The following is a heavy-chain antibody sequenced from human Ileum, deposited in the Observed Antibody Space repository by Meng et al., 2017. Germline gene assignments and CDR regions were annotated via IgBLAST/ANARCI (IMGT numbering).Heavy chain of an antibody. V-gene: IGHV4-4*02. D-gene: IGHD7-27*01. CDR1: GASIIGVNW. J-gene: IGHJ4*02. CDR3: ARGTGDIRVGFDY. CDR2: IHHSGST. Sequence: VPTQESAPGLVKPSGPPSLTCTCSGASIIGVNWWTWVRQTPGKGLEWIGEIHHSGSTNSIPSLKSRVTLSVDKSKNQFSLSMTSVTAADTAVYYCARGTGDIRVGFDYWGQGTLVTVSS.